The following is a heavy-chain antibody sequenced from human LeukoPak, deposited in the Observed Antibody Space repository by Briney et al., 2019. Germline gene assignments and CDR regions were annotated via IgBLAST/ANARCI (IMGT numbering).Heavy chain of an antibody. CDR2: IIPIFGTA. CDR1: RGTFSSYA. Sequence: ASVKVSCKASRGTFSSYAISWVRQAPGQGLEWMGGIIPIFGTANYAQKFQGRVTITADKSTSTAYMELSSLRSEDTAVYYCARVSGYDRVLDYWGQGTLVTVSS. D-gene: IGHD5-12*01. CDR3: ARVSGYDRVLDY. J-gene: IGHJ4*02. V-gene: IGHV1-69*06.